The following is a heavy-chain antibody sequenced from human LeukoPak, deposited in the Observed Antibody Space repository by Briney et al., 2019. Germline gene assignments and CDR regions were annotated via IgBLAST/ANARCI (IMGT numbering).Heavy chain of an antibody. CDR3: AREVSSTWYVWFDP. CDR1: GDSISSGSYY. Sequence: SETLSLTCTVSGDSISSGSYYWSWIRQPAGKGLEWIGRIYSDGSTKYNPSLKSRVTISLDTSKNQFSLKLTSVTAADTAVYYCAREVSSTWYVWFDPWGQGNLVTVSS. CDR2: IYSDGST. V-gene: IGHV4-61*02. D-gene: IGHD6-13*01. J-gene: IGHJ5*02.